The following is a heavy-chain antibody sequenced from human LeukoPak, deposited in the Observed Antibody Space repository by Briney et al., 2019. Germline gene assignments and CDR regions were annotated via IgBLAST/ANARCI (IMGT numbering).Heavy chain of an antibody. V-gene: IGHV3-48*04. D-gene: IGHD5-24*01. CDR2: IDGSSATI. CDR1: GFTFSSYA. J-gene: IGHJ4*02. CDR3: ATYGRDGYKGFY. Sequence: GGSLRLSCAASGFTFSSYAMSWVRQAPGKGLEWITYIDGSSATIYYADSVKGRFTTSRDNARNSVYLHMNSLRAEDTAVYYCATYGRDGYKGFYWGQGALVTVSS.